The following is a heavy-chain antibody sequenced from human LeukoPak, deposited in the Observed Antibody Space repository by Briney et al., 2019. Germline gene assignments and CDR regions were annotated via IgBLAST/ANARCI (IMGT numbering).Heavy chain of an antibody. V-gene: IGHV4-4*02. Sequence: PSETLSLTCAVSGGSISSSNWWSWVRQPPGKGPEWIGEIYHSGSTNYNPSLKSRVTISVDKSKNQFSLKLSSVTAADTAVYYCARVSFGGWELLGLYFDYWGQGTLVTVSS. CDR1: GGSISSSNW. J-gene: IGHJ4*02. D-gene: IGHD1-26*01. CDR2: IYHSGST. CDR3: ARVSFGGWELLGLYFDY.